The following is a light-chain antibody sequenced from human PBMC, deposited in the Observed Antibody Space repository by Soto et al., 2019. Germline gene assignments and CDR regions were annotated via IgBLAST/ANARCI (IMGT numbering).Light chain of an antibody. Sequence: EIVMTQSPATLSVSPGERATLSCRASQSVSSNLAWYQQKPGQAPRLLIYGASTRASGIPASFSGSGYGTEFTLTIRSLQSEDCAVYYCQQYNKWPLTFGGGTKVEIK. J-gene: IGKJ4*01. CDR2: GAS. CDR3: QQYNKWPLT. V-gene: IGKV3-15*01. CDR1: QSVSSN.